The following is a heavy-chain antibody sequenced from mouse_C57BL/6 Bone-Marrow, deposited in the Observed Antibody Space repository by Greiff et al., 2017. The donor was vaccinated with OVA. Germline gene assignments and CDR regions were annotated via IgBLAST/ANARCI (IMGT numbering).Heavy chain of an antibody. CDR3: ARRGRTAQAPFGY. CDR2: IYPRSGNT. D-gene: IGHD3-2*02. V-gene: IGHV1-81*01. Sequence: QVQLQQPGAELARPGASVKLSCKASGYTFTSYGISWVKQRTGQGLEWIGEIYPRSGNTYYNEKFKGKATLTADKSSSTAYMELRSLTSEDSAVYFCARRGRTAQAPFGYWGQGTTLTVSS. CDR1: GYTFTSYG. J-gene: IGHJ2*01.